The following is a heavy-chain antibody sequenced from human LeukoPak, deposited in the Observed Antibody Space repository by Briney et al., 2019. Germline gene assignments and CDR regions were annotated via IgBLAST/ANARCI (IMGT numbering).Heavy chain of an antibody. V-gene: IGHV3-23*01. CDR2: ISGSGGST. CDR3: AKLRLPYYDILTGFDY. Sequence: PGGSLRLSCAASGFTFSSYAMSWVRQAPGKGLEWVSAISGSGGSTYYADSVKGRFTISRDNSKNTLHLQMNSLRAEDTAVYNCAKLRLPYYDILTGFDYWGQGTLVTVSS. CDR1: GFTFSSYA. J-gene: IGHJ4*02. D-gene: IGHD3-9*01.